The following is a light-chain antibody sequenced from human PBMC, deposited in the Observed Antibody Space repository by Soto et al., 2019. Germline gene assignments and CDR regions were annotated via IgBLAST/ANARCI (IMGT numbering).Light chain of an antibody. J-gene: IGKJ1*01. V-gene: IGKV3-20*01. CDR1: QSVSSSH. Sequence: EIVLTQSPGTLSLSPGEGATLSCRASQSVSSSHLAWYQRKPGQAPRLLIYVASSRATGIPDRFSGSGSGTDFTLTISRLEPEDYAVYYCQQYGSSPPTFGQGTNVEIK. CDR2: VAS. CDR3: QQYGSSPPT.